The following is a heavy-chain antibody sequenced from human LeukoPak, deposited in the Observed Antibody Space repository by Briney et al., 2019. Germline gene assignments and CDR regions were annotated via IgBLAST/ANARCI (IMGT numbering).Heavy chain of an antibody. V-gene: IGHV3-23*01. Sequence: PGGSLRLSCAVSGFIFSSYAMSWVRQAPGKGLEWVSGISYSGGRTYYADSVKGRFTISRDNFRNTVYLQMNSLRVEDTAVYYCAKEVSNGDYNILGYYYNGMDVWGQGTTVTVSS. D-gene: IGHD4-17*01. CDR2: ISYSGGRT. J-gene: IGHJ6*02. CDR3: AKEVSNGDYNILGYYYNGMDV. CDR1: GFIFSSYA.